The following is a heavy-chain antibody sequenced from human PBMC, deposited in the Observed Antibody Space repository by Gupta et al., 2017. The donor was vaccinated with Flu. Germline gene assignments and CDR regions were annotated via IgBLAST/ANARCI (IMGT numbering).Heavy chain of an antibody. Sequence: EMELLESGGGLVQPGGSLRLSCAASGFTFSGYSRSWVRQAPGRGPQWVSSISDSGTYTYYADSVKGRFTISRDNSKNTLYLQMNSLTPDDTAVYYCAKRTPGSWGPFGYWGQGTLVTVSS. V-gene: IGHV3-23*01. J-gene: IGHJ4*02. CDR1: GFTFSGYS. D-gene: IGHD7-27*01. CDR2: ISDSGTYT. CDR3: AKRTPGSWGPFGY.